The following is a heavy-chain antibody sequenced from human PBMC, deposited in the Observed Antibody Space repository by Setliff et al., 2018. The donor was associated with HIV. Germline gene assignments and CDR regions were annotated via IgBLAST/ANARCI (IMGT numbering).Heavy chain of an antibody. Sequence: SETLSLTCTVSGGSISSSSYYWGWIRQPPGKGLEWIGSVYYSGSTYYNPSLKSRVTISVDTSKNQFSLKLSSVTAADTAVYYCARHEWFGELSTDYWGQGTLVTVSS. CDR3: ARHEWFGELSTDY. D-gene: IGHD3-10*01. CDR1: GGSISSSSYY. CDR2: VYYSGST. J-gene: IGHJ4*02. V-gene: IGHV4-39*01.